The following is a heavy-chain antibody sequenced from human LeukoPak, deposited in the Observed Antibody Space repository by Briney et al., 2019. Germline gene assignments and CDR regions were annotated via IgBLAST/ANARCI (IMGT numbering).Heavy chain of an antibody. CDR3: ARGLVGGAFDY. CDR2: IYYSGST. CDR1: GGSISSSSYY. V-gene: IGHV4-39*07. Sequence: SETLSLTCTVSGGSISSSSYYWGWIRQPPGKGLEWIGSIYYSGSTYYNPSLKSRVTISVDTSKNQFSLKLSSVTAADTAVYYCARGLVGGAFDYWGQGTLVTVSS. J-gene: IGHJ4*02. D-gene: IGHD2-15*01.